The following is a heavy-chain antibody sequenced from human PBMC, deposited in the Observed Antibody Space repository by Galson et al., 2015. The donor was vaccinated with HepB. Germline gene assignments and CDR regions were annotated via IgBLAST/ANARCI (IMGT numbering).Heavy chain of an antibody. D-gene: IGHD2-15*01. CDR3: ANSLFNCSGGSCSIVPFAFDI. V-gene: IGHV3-23*01. J-gene: IGHJ3*02. CDR1: GFTFSSYA. Sequence: SLRLSCAASGFTFSSYAMSWVRQAPGKGLEWVSAISGSGGSTYYADSVKGRFTISRDNSKNTLYLQMNSLRAEDTAVYYCANSLFNCSGGSCSIVPFAFDIWGQGTMVTVSS. CDR2: ISGSGGST.